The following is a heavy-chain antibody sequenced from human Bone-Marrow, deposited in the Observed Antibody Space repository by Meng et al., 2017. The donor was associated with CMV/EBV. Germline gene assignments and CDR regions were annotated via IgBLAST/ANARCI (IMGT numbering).Heavy chain of an antibody. CDR3: TTGHFDY. CDR2: TSKDESDK. J-gene: IGHJ4*02. V-gene: IGHV3-30*14. Sequence: GESLKISCGASGFTFSSSAMHWVRQAPGKGLEWVAVTSKDESDKQYVDSVKGRFTISRDNSENTLYLQMNSLRAEDTAVYYCTTGHFDYWGQGMLVTVSS. CDR1: GFTFSSSA.